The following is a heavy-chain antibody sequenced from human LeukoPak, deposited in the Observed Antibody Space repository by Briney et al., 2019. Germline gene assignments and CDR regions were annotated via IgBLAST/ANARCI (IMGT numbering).Heavy chain of an antibody. CDR2: INAGNGNT. D-gene: IGHD3-9*01. CDR3: ARGSGLRYFDWLLYFDY. CDR1: GYTFTSYA. J-gene: IGHJ4*02. Sequence: ASVKVSCKASGYTFTSYAMHWVRQAPGQRLEWMGWINAGNGNTKYSQEFQGRVTITRDTSASTAYMELSSLRSEDMAVYYCARGSGLRYFDWLLYFDYWGQGTLVTVSS. V-gene: IGHV1-3*03.